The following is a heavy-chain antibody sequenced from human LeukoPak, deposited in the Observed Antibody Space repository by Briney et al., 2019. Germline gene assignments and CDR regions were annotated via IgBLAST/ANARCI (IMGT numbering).Heavy chain of an antibody. J-gene: IGHJ4*02. Sequence: PSETLSLTCTVSGGSISSYYWSWIRQPPGKGLEWIGYIYYGGGTNYNPSLKSRVTISVDTSKNQFSLKLSSVTAADTAVYYCARVHSGSYSLKSWGQGTLVTVSS. CDR3: ARVHSGSYSLKS. V-gene: IGHV4-59*01. CDR1: GGSISSYY. D-gene: IGHD1-26*01. CDR2: IYYGGGT.